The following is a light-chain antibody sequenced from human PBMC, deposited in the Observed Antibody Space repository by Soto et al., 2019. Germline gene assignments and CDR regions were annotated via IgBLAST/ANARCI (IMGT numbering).Light chain of an antibody. CDR2: DAS. Sequence: DIHMTQSPSSLSASVGDRVTITCRASRRISTYLNWYQQKPGKAPNLLIYDASTLQSGVPSRFSGSGSGTEFTLTITGLQPEDFAIYYCQQSYSIPPTFGQGTKVDIK. J-gene: IGKJ1*01. V-gene: IGKV1-39*01. CDR3: QQSYSIPPT. CDR1: RRISTY.